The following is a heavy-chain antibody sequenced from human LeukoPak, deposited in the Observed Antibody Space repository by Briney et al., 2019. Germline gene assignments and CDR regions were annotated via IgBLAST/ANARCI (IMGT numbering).Heavy chain of an antibody. J-gene: IGHJ4*02. CDR1: GGSISSGSYY. CDR2: IYTSGST. Sequence: KTSETLSLTCTVSGGSISSGSYYWTWIRQPAGKGLEWIGRIYTSGSTNHNPSLKSRVTISLDTSKSQFSLKLISVTAADTAVYFCARERTDASMDYWGQGTLVTVSS. V-gene: IGHV4-61*02. D-gene: IGHD2/OR15-2a*01. CDR3: ARERTDASMDY.